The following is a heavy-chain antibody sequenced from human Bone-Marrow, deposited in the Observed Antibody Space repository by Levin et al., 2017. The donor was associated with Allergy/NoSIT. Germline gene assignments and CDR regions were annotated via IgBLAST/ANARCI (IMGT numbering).Heavy chain of an antibody. CDR3: ATSFLDN. D-gene: IGHD2/OR15-2a*01. CDR1: GGSISGSNW. V-gene: IGHV4-4*02. Sequence: SETLSLTCSVSGGSISGSNWWSWVRQSPEKGLEWIGEIYYRGDTKYNPALKSRVTLSVDESKNQFSLKLRSVTAADTAIYYCATSFLDNWGQGTLVTVSS. CDR2: IYYRGDT. J-gene: IGHJ4*02.